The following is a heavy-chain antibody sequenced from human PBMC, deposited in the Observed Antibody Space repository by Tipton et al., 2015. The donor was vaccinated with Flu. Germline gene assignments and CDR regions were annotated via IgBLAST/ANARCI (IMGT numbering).Heavy chain of an antibody. Sequence: TLSLTCAVSGYSISSGYYWGWIRQPPGKGLEWIGSIYHSGSTYHNPSLKSRVTISVDTSKNQFSLKLSSVTAADTAVYYCARHGYYDILTGYYSWFDPWGQGTLVTVSS. CDR1: GYSISSGYY. CDR3: ARHGYYDILTGYYSWFDP. CDR2: IYHSGST. J-gene: IGHJ5*02. V-gene: IGHV4-38-2*01. D-gene: IGHD3-9*01.